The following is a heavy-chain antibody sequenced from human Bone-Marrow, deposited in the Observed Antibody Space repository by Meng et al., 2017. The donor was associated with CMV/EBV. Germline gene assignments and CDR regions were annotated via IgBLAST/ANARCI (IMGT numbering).Heavy chain of an antibody. CDR2: IYYSGST. J-gene: IGHJ4*02. CDR1: GGSISSGDYY. CDR3: ARGGTYNGIYFDY. D-gene: IGHD1-26*01. Sequence: VSGGSISSGDYYWSWIRQPTGKGLEWIGYIYYSGSTYYNPSLKSRVTISVDTSKNQFSLNLNSVTAADTAVYYCARGGTYNGIYFDYWGQGTLVTVSS. V-gene: IGHV4-30-4*08.